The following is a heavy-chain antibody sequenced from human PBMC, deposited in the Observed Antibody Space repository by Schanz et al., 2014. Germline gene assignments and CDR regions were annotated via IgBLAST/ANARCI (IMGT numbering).Heavy chain of an antibody. CDR1: GFTFSSHW. CDR3: AKGRFGELSAFDI. D-gene: IGHD3-10*01. Sequence: EVQLVQSGGGLVQPGGSLRLSCAASGFTFSSHWMHWVRQDPGKGLVWVARINSVGSNTDYADSVTGRFTISRDNAKNTLYLQMNSLRAEDTAVYYCAKGRFGELSAFDIWGQGTMGTVSS. J-gene: IGHJ3*02. V-gene: IGHV3-74*01. CDR2: INSVGSNT.